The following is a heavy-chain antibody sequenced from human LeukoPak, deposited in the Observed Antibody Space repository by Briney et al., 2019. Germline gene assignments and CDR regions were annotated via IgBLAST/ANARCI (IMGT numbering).Heavy chain of an antibody. CDR3: ARATLLGDSSGLMSSFDY. CDR2: INHSGST. CDR1: GGSFSGYY. V-gene: IGHV4-34*01. J-gene: IGHJ4*02. Sequence: SETLSLTCAVYGGSFSGYYWSWIRQPPGKGLEWIGGINHSGSTNYNPSLKSRVTISVDTSKNQFSLKLSSVTAADTAVYYCARATLLGDSSGLMSSFDYWGQGTLVTVSS. D-gene: IGHD3-22*01.